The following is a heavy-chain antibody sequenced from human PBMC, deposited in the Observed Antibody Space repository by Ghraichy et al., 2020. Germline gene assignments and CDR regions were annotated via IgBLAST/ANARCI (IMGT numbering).Heavy chain of an antibody. CDR2: IYYSGST. CDR3: ARSSYSGTFRSFDP. CDR1: GGSISSYY. D-gene: IGHD1-26*01. V-gene: IGHV4-59*01. J-gene: IGHJ5*02. Sequence: SQTLSLTCTVSGGSISSYYWSWIRQPPGKGLEWIGYIYYSGSTNYNPSLKSRVTISVDTSKNQFSLKLSSVTAADTAVYYCARSSYSGTFRSFDPWGQGTLVTVSS.